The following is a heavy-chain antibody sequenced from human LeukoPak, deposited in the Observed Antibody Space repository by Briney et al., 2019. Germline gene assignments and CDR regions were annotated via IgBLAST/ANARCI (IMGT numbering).Heavy chain of an antibody. V-gene: IGHV5-10-1*01. CDR3: ARAPDSDSGYDYFDY. CDR2: IDPSDSYT. Sequence: PGESLRISCKGSGYTFTNHWISWVRQMPGKGLEWMGKIDPSDSYTNYSPSFQDHVTISADKSISTAYLQWSSLKASDTAMYYCARAPDSDSGYDYFDYWGQGTLVTVSS. J-gene: IGHJ4*02. CDR1: GYTFTNHW. D-gene: IGHD5-12*01.